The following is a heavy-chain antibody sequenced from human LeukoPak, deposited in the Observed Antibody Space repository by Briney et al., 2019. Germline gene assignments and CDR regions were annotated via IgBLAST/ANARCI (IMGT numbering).Heavy chain of an antibody. CDR3: AREPLLRYFDWLLAV. CDR2: IYYSGST. D-gene: IGHD3-9*01. J-gene: IGHJ6*04. Sequence: SETLSLTCTVSGGSVGSGSYYWSWIRQPPGKGLEWIGYIYYSGSTNYNPSLKSRVTISVDTSKNQFSLKLSSVTAADTAVYYCAREPLLRYFDWLLAVWGKGTTVTVSS. V-gene: IGHV4-61*01. CDR1: GGSVGSGSYY.